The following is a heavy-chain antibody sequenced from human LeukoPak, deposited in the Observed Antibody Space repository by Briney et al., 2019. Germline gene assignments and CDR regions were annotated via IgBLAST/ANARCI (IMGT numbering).Heavy chain of an antibody. V-gene: IGHV3-21*01. Sequence: GVLRLSCAASGFTFSSYSMNWVRQAPGKGLEWVSSISSSSSYIYYADSVKGRFTISRDNAKNSLYLQMNSLRAEDTAVYYCARLLRGAFDIWGQGTMVTVSS. D-gene: IGHD3-22*01. CDR1: GFTFSSYS. CDR3: ARLLRGAFDI. CDR2: ISSSSSYI. J-gene: IGHJ3*02.